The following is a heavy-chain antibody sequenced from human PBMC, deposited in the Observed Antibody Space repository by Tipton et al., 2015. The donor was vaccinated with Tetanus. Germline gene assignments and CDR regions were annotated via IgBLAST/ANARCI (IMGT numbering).Heavy chain of an antibody. V-gene: IGHV4-4*07. CDR1: GGSLNTFY. Sequence: TLSLTCTVSGGSLNTFYWNWIRQPAGKGLEWIGRVYSSGSTNYNPSPKSRVTMSIDTSKNQISLELTSMTAADTAIYYCARDFRERTGTYFSYYYTMDVWGQGTTVTVSS. CDR3: ARDFRERTGTYFSYYYTMDV. D-gene: IGHD1-26*01. J-gene: IGHJ6*02. CDR2: VYSSGST.